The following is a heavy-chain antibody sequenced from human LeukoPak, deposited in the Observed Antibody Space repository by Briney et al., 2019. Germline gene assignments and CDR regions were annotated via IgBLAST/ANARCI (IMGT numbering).Heavy chain of an antibody. V-gene: IGHV3-33*01. CDR2: IWYDGSNK. Sequence: GTSLRLSCAASGFTFRSHGMHWVRQAPGKGLEWVAFIWYDGSNKYYTDSAKGRFTISRDNSKNTLYLQMNSLRAEDTAVYYCAQGKIWSGSPFDYWGQGTLVTVSS. CDR1: GFTFRSHG. J-gene: IGHJ4*02. CDR3: AQGKIWSGSPFDY. D-gene: IGHD3-3*01.